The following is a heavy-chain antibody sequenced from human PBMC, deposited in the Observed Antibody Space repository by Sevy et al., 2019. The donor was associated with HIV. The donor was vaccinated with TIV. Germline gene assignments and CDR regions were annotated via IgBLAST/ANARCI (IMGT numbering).Heavy chain of an antibody. J-gene: IGHJ4*02. Sequence: GGSLRLSCIASGSTVNPYAMSWVRQAPGKGLEWVAVINNSGGSTDYADSVRGRFSISRDNPIVYLEMNSLRVEDTAVYYCVKEGGGYISSWYYFDYWGQGTLVTVSS. D-gene: IGHD6-13*01. CDR3: VKEGGGYISSWYYFDY. CDR1: GSTVNPYA. V-gene: IGHV3-23*01. CDR2: INNSGGST.